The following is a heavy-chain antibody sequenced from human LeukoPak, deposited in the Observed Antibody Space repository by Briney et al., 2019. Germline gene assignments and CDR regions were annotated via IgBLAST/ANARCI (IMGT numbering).Heavy chain of an antibody. Sequence: PGGSLRLSCAASGFTLSNDWMSWVRQAPGKGLEWVANIKQDGSEKNYVDSVKGRFTISRDNAKKSLYLQMNSLRAEDTAVYYCARDRDQLLFSGNWFDPWGQGTLVTVSS. CDR2: IKQDGSEK. CDR1: GFTLSNDW. J-gene: IGHJ5*02. CDR3: ARDRDQLLFSGNWFDP. D-gene: IGHD2-2*01. V-gene: IGHV3-7*01.